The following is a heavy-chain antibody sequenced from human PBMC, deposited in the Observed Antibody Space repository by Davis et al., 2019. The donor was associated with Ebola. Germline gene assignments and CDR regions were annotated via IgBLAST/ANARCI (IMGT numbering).Heavy chain of an antibody. V-gene: IGHV3-15*01. CDR2: IKSKTDGGTT. Sequence: GGSLRLSCAASGFTFSNAWMSWVRQAPGKRLEWVGRIKSKTDGGTTDYAAPVKGRFTISRDDSKNTLYLQMNSLKTEDTAMYYCTQVGYSLPNNWFDPWGQGTLVTVSS. CDR3: TQVGYSLPNNWFDP. D-gene: IGHD5-18*01. CDR1: GFTFSNAW. J-gene: IGHJ5*02.